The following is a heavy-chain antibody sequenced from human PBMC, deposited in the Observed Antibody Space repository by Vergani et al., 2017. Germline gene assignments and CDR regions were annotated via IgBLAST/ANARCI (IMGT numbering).Heavy chain of an antibody. CDR2: IYYSGST. J-gene: IGHJ3*02. CDR1: GGSISSSSYY. V-gene: IGHV4-39*07. D-gene: IGHD3-22*01. CDR3: ARGGYYYDSSDDAFDI. Sequence: QLQLQESGPGLVKPSETLSLTCTVSGGSISSSSYYWGWIRQPPGKGLEWIGSIYYSGSTYYNPSLKSRVTISVATSKNQFSLKLSSVTAADTAVYYCARGGYYYDSSDDAFDIWGQGTMVTVSS.